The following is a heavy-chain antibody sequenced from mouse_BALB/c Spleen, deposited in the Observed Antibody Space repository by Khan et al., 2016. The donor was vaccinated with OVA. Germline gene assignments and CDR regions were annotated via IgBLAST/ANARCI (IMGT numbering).Heavy chain of an antibody. CDR1: GFTFSTYA. CDR2: ISSGGDYT. D-gene: IGHD1-1*01. Sequence: EVQLVESGGGLVKPGGPLKLSCAASGFTFSTYAMSWVRQTPEKRLEWVATISSGGDYTYYPDSVKGRFTISRDNSKNTLYLQMRSRRSEDTAIYYCARHNYGPFAYWGQGTLVTVSA. V-gene: IGHV5-9-3*01. CDR3: ARHNYGPFAY. J-gene: IGHJ3*01.